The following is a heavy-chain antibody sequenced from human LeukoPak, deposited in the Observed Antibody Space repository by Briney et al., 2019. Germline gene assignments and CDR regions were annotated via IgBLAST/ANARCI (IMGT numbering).Heavy chain of an antibody. J-gene: IGHJ6*02. CDR2: ISGVGGST. CDR3: TKDMIRAIFGQGYYHYYGMDV. Sequence: PGGSLRLSCAASGFTFDDYAMHWVRQVPGKGLEWVCFISGVGGSTYYADSVKGRFTVSRDNRKKSLHLQMNSLRPEDTALYYCTKDMIRAIFGQGYYHYYGMDVWGQGTTVTVSS. D-gene: IGHD3-3*01. CDR1: GFTFDDYA. V-gene: IGHV3-43*02.